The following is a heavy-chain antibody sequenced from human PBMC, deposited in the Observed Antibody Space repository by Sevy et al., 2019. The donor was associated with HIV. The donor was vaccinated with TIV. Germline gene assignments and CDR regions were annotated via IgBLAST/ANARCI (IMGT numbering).Heavy chain of an antibody. CDR3: ARDRGGSGDFDY. CDR2: ISTGNGDT. D-gene: IGHD3-10*01. CDR1: GYTFTSYV. V-gene: IGHV1-3*04. J-gene: IGHJ4*02. Sequence: ASVKVSCKASGYTFTSYVMHWVRQAPGQGLQWMGWISTGNGDTKYSEKLQGRVTITRDTSASTAYMELSSLRSEDTAVYSCARDRGGSGDFDYWGQGTLVTVSS.